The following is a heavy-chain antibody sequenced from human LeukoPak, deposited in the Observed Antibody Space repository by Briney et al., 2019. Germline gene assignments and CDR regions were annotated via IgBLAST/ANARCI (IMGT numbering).Heavy chain of an antibody. V-gene: IGHV4-59*01. CDR2: IYYSGST. J-gene: IGHJ4*02. CDR3: ARGVDLDY. CDR1: GGSISSDY. Sequence: SETLSLTCTVSGGSISSDYWSWIRQPPGKGLEWIGYIYYSGSTNYNPSLKSRVTISVDTSKNQFSLKLSSVTAADTAVYYCARGVDLDYWGQGTLVTVSS. D-gene: IGHD3-9*01.